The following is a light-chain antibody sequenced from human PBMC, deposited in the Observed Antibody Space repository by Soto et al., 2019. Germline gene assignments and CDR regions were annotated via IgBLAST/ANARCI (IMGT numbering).Light chain of an antibody. V-gene: IGLV2-14*03. Sequence: QSVLTQPASVSGSPGQSITISCTGTSSDVGGYNYVSWYPHHPGKAPKLMIYDVCNRPSGVSNRFSGSKSGNTASLTISGLQPEDEADYYCSSYTTSNTRQIVFGTGTKVTVL. J-gene: IGLJ1*01. CDR3: SSYTTSNTRQIV. CDR2: DVC. CDR1: SSDVGGYNY.